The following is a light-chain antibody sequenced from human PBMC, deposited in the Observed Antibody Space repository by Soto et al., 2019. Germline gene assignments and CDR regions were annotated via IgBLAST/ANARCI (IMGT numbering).Light chain of an antibody. CDR1: QAILTY. V-gene: IGKV1-39*01. CDR3: QQTFSPAVT. J-gene: IGKJ4*01. CDR2: GAS. Sequence: DIHLTQSPSSLSAAVGDRVTITCRASQAILTYLNWFQQKAGKAPEVLIYGASSLRSGVPSRFTGSGSATDITLTTSSLQPEDAGTYFCQQTFSPAVTFGVGTKV.